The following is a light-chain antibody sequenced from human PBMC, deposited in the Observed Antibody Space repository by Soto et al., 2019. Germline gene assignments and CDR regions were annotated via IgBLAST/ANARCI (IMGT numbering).Light chain of an antibody. J-gene: IGKJ1*01. Sequence: DIQMTQSPSSLSASLGDSVTIXXRASQSISSYLNWYQQKPGKAPKIXIYAASSLQSGVPSRFSGSGSGTEFTLTISSLQPEDFATYYCLQHNSYPQTFGQGTKVDIK. CDR3: LQHNSYPQT. V-gene: IGKV1-17*01. CDR1: QSISSY. CDR2: AAS.